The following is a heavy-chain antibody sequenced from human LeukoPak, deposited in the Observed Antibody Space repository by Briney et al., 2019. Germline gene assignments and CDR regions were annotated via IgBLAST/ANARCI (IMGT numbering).Heavy chain of an antibody. Sequence: ASVKVSCKASGYTFISYGFSEVRPAPGQGLEWMGWISASNGATNYAQKFQGRVTMTTETSTSTAYMELRSLRSDDTAVYYCARVVVCTTLNHFDPWGQGTLVTVSS. CDR1: GYTFISYG. D-gene: IGHD2-15*01. J-gene: IGHJ5*02. V-gene: IGHV1-18*01. CDR3: ARVVVCTTLNHFDP. CDR2: ISASNGAT.